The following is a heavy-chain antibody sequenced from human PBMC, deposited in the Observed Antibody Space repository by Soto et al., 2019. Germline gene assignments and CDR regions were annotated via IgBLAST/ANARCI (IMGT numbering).Heavy chain of an antibody. CDR3: ARIHWAQSSLDY. Sequence: PFENLSLTCAVSRGSIDSGAFSFSWVRQPPGKGLEWVGYVTHSGTAYSIPSLNGRLTLSVDSSQTQLSLKLTSVTAADSACYYCARIHWAQSSLDYWGRGILVTVSS. D-gene: IGHD6-19*01. CDR2: VTHSGTA. J-gene: IGHJ4*02. CDR1: RGSIDSGAFS. V-gene: IGHV4-30-2*01.